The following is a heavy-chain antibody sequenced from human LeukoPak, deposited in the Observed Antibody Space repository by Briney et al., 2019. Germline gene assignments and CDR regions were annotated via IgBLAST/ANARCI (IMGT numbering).Heavy chain of an antibody. J-gene: IGHJ4*02. D-gene: IGHD6-13*01. CDR3: ARDQSAAGMLYYFDY. V-gene: IGHV3-74*01. CDR2: INTDGSST. CDR1: GFTFSSYW. Sequence: GGSLRLSCAASGFTFSSYWMHWVRQAPGKGLVWVSRINTDGSSTSYADSVKGRFTISRDNAKNTLYLQMNSLRAEDTAVYYCARDQSAAGMLYYFDYWGQGTLVTVSS.